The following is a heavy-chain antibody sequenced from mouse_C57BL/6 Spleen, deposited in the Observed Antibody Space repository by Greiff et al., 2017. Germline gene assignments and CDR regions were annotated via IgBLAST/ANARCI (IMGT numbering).Heavy chain of an antibody. CDR2: INPNNGGT. CDR3: ARAYYYYGSSYMAWFAY. Sequence: VQLQQSGPELVKPGASVKISCKASGYTFTDYYMNWVKQSHGKSLEWIGDINPNNGGTSYNQKFKGKATLTVDKSSSTAYMELRSLTSEDSAVYYCARAYYYYGSSYMAWFAYWGQGTLVTVSA. D-gene: IGHD1-1*01. CDR1: GYTFTDYY. J-gene: IGHJ3*01. V-gene: IGHV1-26*01.